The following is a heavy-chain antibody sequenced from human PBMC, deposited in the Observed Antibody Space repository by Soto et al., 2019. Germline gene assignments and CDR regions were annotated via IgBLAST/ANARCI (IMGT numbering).Heavy chain of an antibody. V-gene: IGHV3-74*01. CDR1: GFTFSSYW. Sequence: GGSLRLSCAASGFTFSSYWMHWVRRAPGKGLVWVSRINSDGSSTSYADSVKGRFTISRDNAKNTLYLQMNSLRAEDTAVYYCARETTTVVTRGNYFDYWGQGTLVTVSS. D-gene: IGHD4-17*01. CDR2: INSDGSST. CDR3: ARETTTVVTRGNYFDY. J-gene: IGHJ4*02.